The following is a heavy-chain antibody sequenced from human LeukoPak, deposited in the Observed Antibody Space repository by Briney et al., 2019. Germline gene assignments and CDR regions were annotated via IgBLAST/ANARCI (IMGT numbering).Heavy chain of an antibody. Sequence: GGSLRLSCAASGFTFSDYYMSWIRQAPGKGLEWASYISSSGSTIYYADSVKGRFTISRDNAKNSLYLQMNSLRAEDTAAYYCARYDSSGPNAFDIWGQGTMVTVSS. CDR2: ISSSGSTI. CDR1: GFTFSDYY. D-gene: IGHD3-22*01. CDR3: ARYDSSGPNAFDI. V-gene: IGHV3-11*01. J-gene: IGHJ3*02.